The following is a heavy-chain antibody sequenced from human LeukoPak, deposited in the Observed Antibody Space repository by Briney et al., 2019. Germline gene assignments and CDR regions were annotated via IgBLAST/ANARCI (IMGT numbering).Heavy chain of an antibody. D-gene: IGHD4-17*01. CDR2: INTKSGGT. CDR3: ARETGTGDYVFDY. CDR1: GYTFSAHF. V-gene: IGHV1-2*02. J-gene: IGHJ4*02. Sequence: GASVKVSCKTSGYTFSAHFIHWVRQAPGQGPEWMGWINTKSGGTRDAQKFQGRVTVTRDTSISTADMELTSLTSDDTAVYYCARETGTGDYVFDYWGQGTLVSVSS.